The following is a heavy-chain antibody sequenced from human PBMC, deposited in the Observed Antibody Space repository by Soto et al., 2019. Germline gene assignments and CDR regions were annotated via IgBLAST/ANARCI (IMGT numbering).Heavy chain of an antibody. J-gene: IGHJ4*02. V-gene: IGHV4-39*01. CDR2: IYYSGST. D-gene: IGHD3-22*01. CDR1: GGSISSSSYY. CDR3: ARLLITYYYDSSGYIDY. Sequence: SETLSLTCTVSGGSISSSSYYWGWIRQPPGKGLEWIGSIYYSGSTYYNPSLKSRVTISVDTSKNQFSLKLSSVTAADTAVYYCARLLITYYYDSSGYIDYWGQGTLVTVS.